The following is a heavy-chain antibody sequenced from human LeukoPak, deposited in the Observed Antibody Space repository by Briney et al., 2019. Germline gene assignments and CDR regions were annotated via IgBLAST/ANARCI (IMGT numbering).Heavy chain of an antibody. J-gene: IGHJ5*02. CDR2: ISGGGGST. Sequence: GGSLRLSCAASGFTFSSYAMSWVRQAPGKGLEWVSAISGGGGSTYYADSVKGRFTISRDNSRNTLYLQMNSLRAEDTAVYYCAKSGGRSVSSSGYMFDPWGQGTLVTVSS. D-gene: IGHD6-19*01. CDR1: GFTFSSYA. CDR3: AKSGGRSVSSSGYMFDP. V-gene: IGHV3-23*01.